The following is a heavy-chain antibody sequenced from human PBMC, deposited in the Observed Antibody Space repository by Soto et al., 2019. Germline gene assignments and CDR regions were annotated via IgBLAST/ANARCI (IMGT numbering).Heavy chain of an antibody. J-gene: IGHJ5*02. CDR3: ARGGVTMVRGVKNSSEGLTIWFDP. D-gene: IGHD3-10*01. CDR1: GGSFSGYY. V-gene: IGHV4-34*01. CDR2: INHSGST. Sequence: SETLSLTCAVYGGSFSGYYWSWIRQPPGKGLEWIGEINHSGSTNYNPSLKSRVTISVDTSKNQFSLKLSSVTAADTALYYCARGGVTMVRGVKNSSEGLTIWFDPWGQGTLVTVSS.